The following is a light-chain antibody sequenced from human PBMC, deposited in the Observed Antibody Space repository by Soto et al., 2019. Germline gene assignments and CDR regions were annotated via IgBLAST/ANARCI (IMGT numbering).Light chain of an antibody. CDR3: MQGTHWPPVT. CDR1: QSLVYSDGIAY. J-gene: IGKJ2*01. V-gene: IGKV2-30*01. CDR2: NTF. Sequence: DVVMTQSPLSLPVTLGQPASISCRSSQSLVYSDGIAYLSWFQQRPGQSPRRLIYNTFNRDSGVPDRFGGSGSGTEFTLKFSRVEAEDVGIYYCMQGTHWPPVTFGQGTKLEIK.